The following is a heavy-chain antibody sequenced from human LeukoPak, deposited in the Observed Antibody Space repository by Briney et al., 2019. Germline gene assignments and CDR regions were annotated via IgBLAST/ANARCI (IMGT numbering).Heavy chain of an antibody. CDR3: AKDSNLEYFDY. J-gene: IGHJ4*02. CDR1: GFTFSSYG. D-gene: IGHD1-1*01. CDR2: ISYDGSNK. V-gene: IGHV3-30*18. Sequence: PGRSLRLSCAASGFTFSSYGMHWVCKAPGQGLEWVAVISYDGSNKYYADSVKGRFTISRDNSKNTLYLQMNSLRAEDTAVYYCAKDSNLEYFDYWGQGTLVTVSS.